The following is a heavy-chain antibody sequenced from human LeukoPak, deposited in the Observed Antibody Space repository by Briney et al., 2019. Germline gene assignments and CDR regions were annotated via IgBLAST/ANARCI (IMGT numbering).Heavy chain of an antibody. CDR2: ISYDGSNK. CDR3: ARDGGYCSGGSCYFFSY. Sequence: GRSLRLSCAASGFTFSSYAMHWVRQAPGKGLEWVAVISYDGSNKYYADSVKGRFTISRDNSKYTLYLQMNSLRAEDTAVYYCARDGGYCSGGSCYFFSYWGQGTLVTVSS. J-gene: IGHJ4*02. D-gene: IGHD2-15*01. V-gene: IGHV3-30*04. CDR1: GFTFSSYA.